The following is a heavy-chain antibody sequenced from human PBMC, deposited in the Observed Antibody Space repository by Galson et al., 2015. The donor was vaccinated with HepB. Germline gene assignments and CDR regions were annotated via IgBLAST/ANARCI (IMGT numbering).Heavy chain of an antibody. V-gene: IGHV5-10-1*01. CDR2: IDPSDSYT. Sequence: QSGAEVKKPGESLRISCKGSGYSFTSYWISWVRQMPGKGLEWMGRIDPSDSYTNYSPSFQGHVTISADKSISTAYLQWSSLKASDTAMYYCARHDPPDIVVVPAAFSDWGQGTLVTVSS. CDR1: GYSFTSYW. D-gene: IGHD2-2*01. J-gene: IGHJ4*02. CDR3: ARHDPPDIVVVPAAFSD.